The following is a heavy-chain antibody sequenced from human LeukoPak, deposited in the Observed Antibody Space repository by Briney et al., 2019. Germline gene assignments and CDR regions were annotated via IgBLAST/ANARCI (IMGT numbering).Heavy chain of an antibody. CDR2: ISSSGDTI. Sequence: RGGSLRLSCAAYGFTFSYHSMNWVRQAPGKGLEWISYISSSGDTIYYADSVKGRFTISRDNADSSLYLQMNSLRDEDTAVYYCARLLKYYYDSSGSGEDWYFDLWGRGTLVTVP. J-gene: IGHJ2*01. CDR1: GFTFSYHS. V-gene: IGHV3-48*02. CDR3: ARLLKYYYDSSGSGEDWYFDL. D-gene: IGHD3-22*01.